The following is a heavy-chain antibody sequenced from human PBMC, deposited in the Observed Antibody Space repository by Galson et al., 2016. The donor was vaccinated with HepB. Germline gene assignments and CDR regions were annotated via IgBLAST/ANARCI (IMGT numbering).Heavy chain of an antibody. CDR1: GFIFSHYG. V-gene: IGHV3-33*01. J-gene: IGHJ3*02. CDR3: ATEDLSSPGNGALDI. Sequence: SLRLSCAASGFIFSHYGMHWVRQAPGEGLEWVAMIWFDGSSKHHSDSVRRRFTISRDNSKNTLYLEMNSLRAEDTAVYYCATEDLSSPGNGALDIWGQGAMVTVSS. D-gene: IGHD6-13*01. CDR2: IWFDGSSK.